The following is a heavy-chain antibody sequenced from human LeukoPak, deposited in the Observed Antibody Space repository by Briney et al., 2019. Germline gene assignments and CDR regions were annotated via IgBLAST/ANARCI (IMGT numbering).Heavy chain of an antibody. D-gene: IGHD1-26*01. CDR3: ARDGPNGIVGATTIDY. CDR1: GGTFSSYA. J-gene: IGHJ4*02. Sequence: SVKVSCKASGGTFSSYAISWVRQAPGQGLEWMGGIIPIFGTANYAQKFQGRVTITADESTSTAYMELSSLRSEDTAVYYCARDGPNGIVGATTIDYWGQGTLVTVSS. V-gene: IGHV1-69*13. CDR2: IIPIFGTA.